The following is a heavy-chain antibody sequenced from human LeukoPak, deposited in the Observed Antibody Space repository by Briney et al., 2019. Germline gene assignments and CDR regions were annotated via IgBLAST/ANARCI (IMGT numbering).Heavy chain of an antibody. CDR1: GGSISRSTYY. D-gene: IGHD1-26*01. CDR2: IYYSGST. V-gene: IGHV4-39*07. CDR3: ARVGSGRIFDY. J-gene: IGHJ4*02. Sequence: SETLSLTCIVSGGSISRSTYYWGWIRQPPGKGLEWIGSIYYSGSTYYNPSLKSRVTISVDTSENQFSLRLNSVTAADTAVYYCARVGSGRIFDYWGQGTLVTVSS.